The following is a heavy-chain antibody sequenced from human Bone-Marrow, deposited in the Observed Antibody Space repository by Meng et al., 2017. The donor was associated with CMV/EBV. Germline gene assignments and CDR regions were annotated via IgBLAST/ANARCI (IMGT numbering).Heavy chain of an antibody. CDR3: ARDGLTIFGVVTSYYYYYGMDV. D-gene: IGHD3-3*01. CDR2: IYYSGST. CDR1: GGSISSSSYY. J-gene: IGHJ6*02. V-gene: IGHV4-39*07. Sequence: SETLSLTCTVSGGSISSSSYYWGWIRQPPGKGLEWIGSIYYSGSTYYNPSLKSRVTISVDTSKNQFSLMLSSVTAADTAVYYCARDGLTIFGVVTSYYYYYGMDVWGQGTTVTVSS.